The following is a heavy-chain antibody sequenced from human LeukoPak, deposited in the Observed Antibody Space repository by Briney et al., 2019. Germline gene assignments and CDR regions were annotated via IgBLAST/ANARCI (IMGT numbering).Heavy chain of an antibody. CDR2: IYYSGST. V-gene: IGHV4-39*01. CDR1: GGSIGSSSYY. Sequence: PSETLSLTCTVSGGSIGSSSYYWGWIRQPPGKGLEWIGSIYYSGSTYYNPSLKSRVTISVDTSKNQFSLKLSSVTAADTAVYYCACLPSSTSYYYYGMDVWGQGTTVTVSS. CDR3: ACLPSSTSYYYYGMDV. D-gene: IGHD2-2*01. J-gene: IGHJ6*02.